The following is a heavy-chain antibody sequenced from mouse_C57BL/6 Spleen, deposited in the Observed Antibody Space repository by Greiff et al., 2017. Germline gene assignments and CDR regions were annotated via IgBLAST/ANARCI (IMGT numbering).Heavy chain of an antibody. J-gene: IGHJ2*01. CDR2: ISGGGGNT. CDR1: GFTFSSYT. Sequence: VQRVESGGGLVKPGGSLKLSCAASGFTFSSYTMSWVRQTPEKRLEWVATISGGGGNTYYPDSVKGRFTISRDNAKNTLYLQMSSLRSEDTALYYCARGYDYDGYFDYWGQGTTLTVSS. CDR3: ARGYDYDGYFDY. V-gene: IGHV5-9*01. D-gene: IGHD2-4*01.